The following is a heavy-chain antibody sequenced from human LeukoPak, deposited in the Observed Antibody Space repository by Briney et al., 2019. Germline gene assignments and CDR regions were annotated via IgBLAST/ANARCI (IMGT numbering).Heavy chain of an antibody. CDR1: GGSFSGYY. Sequence: SETLSLTCAVYGGSFSGYYWSWIRQPPGKGLEWIGEINHSGSTNYNPSLKSRVTISVDTSKNQFSLKLSSVTAADTAAYYCARAGSGSWFDAFDIWGQGTMVTVSS. D-gene: IGHD6-13*01. J-gene: IGHJ3*02. CDR2: INHSGST. CDR3: ARAGSGSWFDAFDI. V-gene: IGHV4-34*01.